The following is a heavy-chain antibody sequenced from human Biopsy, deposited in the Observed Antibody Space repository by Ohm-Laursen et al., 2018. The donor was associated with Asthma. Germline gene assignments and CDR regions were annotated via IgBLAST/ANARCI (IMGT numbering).Heavy chain of an antibody. V-gene: IGHV1-69*01. CDR1: GYPFTDYY. CDR2: LIPVLGTP. D-gene: IGHD5-12*01. Sequence: SSVKVSCKASGYPFTDYYVHWVRQAPGQGLEWMGGLIPVLGTPDHAQMFEGRVTIAADESTSTAYMELSSLSSEDTAVYYCARGYSGSDRIVYYYSGLEVWGQGTTVTVSS. J-gene: IGHJ6*02. CDR3: ARGYSGSDRIVYYYSGLEV.